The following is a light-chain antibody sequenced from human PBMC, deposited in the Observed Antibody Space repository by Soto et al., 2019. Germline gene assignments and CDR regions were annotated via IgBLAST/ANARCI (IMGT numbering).Light chain of an antibody. CDR2: EAY. CDR1: QSISDS. V-gene: IGKV1-5*03. J-gene: IGKJ1*01. Sequence: DIQMTQSPSTLPASVGDRVTITCRASQSISDSLAWYQQKPGKAPKLLIYEAYSLKSGVPSRFSGSRSGTEYPLTISSLQPDDFATYYCQQYNGYWTFGQGTKVEIK. CDR3: QQYNGYWT.